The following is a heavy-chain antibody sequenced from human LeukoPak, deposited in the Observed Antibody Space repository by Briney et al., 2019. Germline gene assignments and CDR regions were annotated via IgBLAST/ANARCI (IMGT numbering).Heavy chain of an antibody. CDR3: ARVGGDYDSSGFPVVSDY. V-gene: IGHV3-30*03. J-gene: IGHJ4*02. Sequence: GGSLRLSCAASGFTVSSNYMTWVRQAPGKGLEWVAVISYDGSNKYYADSVKGRFTISRDNSKNTLYLQMNSLRAEDTAVYYCARVGGDYDSSGFPVVSDYWGQGTLVTVSS. CDR2: ISYDGSNK. CDR1: GFTVSSNY. D-gene: IGHD3-22*01.